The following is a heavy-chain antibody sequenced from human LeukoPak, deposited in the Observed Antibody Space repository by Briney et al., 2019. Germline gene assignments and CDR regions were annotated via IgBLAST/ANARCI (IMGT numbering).Heavy chain of an antibody. D-gene: IGHD1-7*01. CDR2: ISSGGSTI. Sequence: GGSLRLPCVGSGFTFSSYEMNWVRQAPGKGLEWVSYISSGGSTIYYADSVKGRFTISRDNAKNSLYLQMISLRAEDTAVYYCARGGTWNSGFDCWGQGTLVTVSS. CDR1: GFTFSSYE. J-gene: IGHJ4*02. CDR3: ARGGTWNSGFDC. V-gene: IGHV3-48*03.